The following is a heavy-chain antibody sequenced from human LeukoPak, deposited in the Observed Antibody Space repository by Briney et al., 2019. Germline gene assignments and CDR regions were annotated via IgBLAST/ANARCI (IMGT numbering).Heavy chain of an antibody. CDR2: ISGSGGST. Sequence: GGSLRLSCAASGFTFSSYAMSWVRQAPGKGLEWVSAISGSGGSTYYADSVKGRFTISRDNSKNTLYLQMNSLRAEDTAVYYCAKEVVCETDYYYYYSMDVWGQGTTVTVSS. CDR1: GFTFSSYA. D-gene: IGHD2-15*01. V-gene: IGHV3-23*01. J-gene: IGHJ6*02. CDR3: AKEVVCETDYYYYYSMDV.